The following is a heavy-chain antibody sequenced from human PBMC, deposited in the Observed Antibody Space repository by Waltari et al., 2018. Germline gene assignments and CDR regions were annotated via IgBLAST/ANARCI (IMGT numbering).Heavy chain of an antibody. Sequence: EVQLLESGGGLVQPGGSLRLSCVVSGLTFSTSAMSWVRQAPGKVFEWVSSISISGGKMYYGDSGRGRFTISRDNSKNALYLQMNSLRAEDTAVYYCAKEIRPNDYWGQGTLVTVSS. CDR1: GLTFSTSA. V-gene: IGHV3-23*01. CDR3: AKEIRPNDY. CDR2: ISISGGKM. J-gene: IGHJ4*02.